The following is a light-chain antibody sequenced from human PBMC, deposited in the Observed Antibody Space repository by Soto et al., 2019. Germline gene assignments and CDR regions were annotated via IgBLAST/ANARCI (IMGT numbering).Light chain of an antibody. CDR3: LLSYSGAYV. CDR2: DTT. Sequence: QAVVTQEPSLTVSPGGTVTLTCGSSTGAVTSGHYPYWFQQKPGQAPRTLIYDTTNRQSWTPARFSGSLLGGKAALTLSGAQPEDEADYYCLLSYSGAYVFGTGTKLTVL. CDR1: TGAVTSGHY. V-gene: IGLV7-46*01. J-gene: IGLJ1*01.